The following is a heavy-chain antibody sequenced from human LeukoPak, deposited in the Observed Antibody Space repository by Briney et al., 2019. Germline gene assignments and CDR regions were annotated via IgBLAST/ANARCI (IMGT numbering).Heavy chain of an antibody. J-gene: IGHJ4*02. V-gene: IGHV3-53*01. CDR3: AKDRMDPVNY. CDR1: GFTVSGNY. Sequence: GGSLRLSCAVSGFTVSGNYMSWVRQAPGKGLEWVSLIYSGGTTYYADSVKGRFTISRDNSKNTLYLQMNSLRAEDTALYYCAKDRMDPVNYWGQGTLVTVSS. CDR2: IYSGGTT. D-gene: IGHD2-2*03.